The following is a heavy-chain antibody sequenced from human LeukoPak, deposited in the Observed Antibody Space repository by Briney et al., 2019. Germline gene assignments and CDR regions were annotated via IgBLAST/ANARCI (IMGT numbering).Heavy chain of an antibody. V-gene: IGHV4-34*01. Sequence: SETLSLTCAVYGGSFSGYYWSWIRQPPGKGLEWIGEINHSGSTNYNPSLKSRVTISVDTSKNQFSLKLSSVTAADTAVYYCARGRQGYSSGWLDWGQGTLVTVSS. CDR2: INHSGST. CDR1: GGSFSGYY. CDR3: ARGRQGYSSGWLD. D-gene: IGHD6-19*01. J-gene: IGHJ4*02.